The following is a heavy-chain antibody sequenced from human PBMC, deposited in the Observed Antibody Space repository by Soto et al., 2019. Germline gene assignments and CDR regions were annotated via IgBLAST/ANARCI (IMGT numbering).Heavy chain of an antibody. CDR3: ARENPGGEWLPFNWFHP. Sequence: PSETLSLSCTVSGGSFTSYYWSWIRQPPGKGLEWIGYIYYSGSTNYNPSLKSRVTISVDTSKNQFSLKLSSVTAADTAVYYCARENPGGEWLPFNWFHPWGQGTLVTVSS. CDR1: GGSFTSYY. CDR2: IYYSGST. D-gene: IGHD5-12*01. V-gene: IGHV4-59*01. J-gene: IGHJ5*02.